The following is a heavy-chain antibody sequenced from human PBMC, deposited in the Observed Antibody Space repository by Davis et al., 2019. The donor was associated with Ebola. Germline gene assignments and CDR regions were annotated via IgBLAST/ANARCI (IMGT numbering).Heavy chain of an antibody. V-gene: IGHV3-23*01. CDR2: ISGSGGST. CDR1: GFTFSSYA. Sequence: GESLKIPCAASGFTFSSYAMSWVRQAPGKGLEWVSAISGSGGSTYYADSVKGRFTISRDNSKNTLYLQMNSLRAEDTAVYYCAKGDIVVVPAAIGYYYGMDVWGQGTTVTVSS. CDR3: AKGDIVVVPAAIGYYYGMDV. J-gene: IGHJ6*02. D-gene: IGHD2-2*01.